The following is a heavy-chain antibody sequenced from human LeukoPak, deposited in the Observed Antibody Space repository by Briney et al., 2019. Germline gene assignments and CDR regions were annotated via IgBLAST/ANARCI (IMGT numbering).Heavy chain of an antibody. Sequence: PSETLSLTCAVSGGSISSNNWWGWVRQPPGKGLEWIGEIYHSGSPNYNPSLKSRVPISVDKSRNHFSLKLSSVTAADTAVYYCVTYYYGSSAPKRNYWGQGILVTVSS. CDR3: VTYYYGSSAPKRNY. D-gene: IGHD3-22*01. J-gene: IGHJ4*02. CDR1: GGSISSNNW. CDR2: IYHSGSP. V-gene: IGHV4-4*02.